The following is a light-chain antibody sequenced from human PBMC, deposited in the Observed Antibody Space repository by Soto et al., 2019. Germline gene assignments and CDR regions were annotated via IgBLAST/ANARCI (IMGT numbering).Light chain of an antibody. V-gene: IGLV2-14*01. CDR1: SSDVGGYNY. J-gene: IGLJ1*01. CDR3: SSYTSSSTYV. CDR2: DVS. Sequence: QSALTQPASVSGSPGQSITISCTGTSSDVGGYNYVSWYQQHPGKAPKLMIYDVSNRPSGVSNRFSGSKSGNRASLTISGLQAEDEADYYCSSYTSSSTYVFGTGTQLTVL.